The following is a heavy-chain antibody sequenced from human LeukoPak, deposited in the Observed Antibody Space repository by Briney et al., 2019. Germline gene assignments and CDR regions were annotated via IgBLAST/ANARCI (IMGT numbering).Heavy chain of an antibody. Sequence: GGSLRLSCAASGFTFSSYAIHWVRQAPGKGLEWVAVISYDGINKYYADSVKGRFTTSRDNSKNTLYLQMNSLRAEDTAVYYCARIYCGGACLDAAPLSDAFDIWGQGTMVTVSS. CDR1: GFTFSSYA. D-gene: IGHD2-21*02. J-gene: IGHJ3*02. CDR3: ARIYCGGACLDAAPLSDAFDI. V-gene: IGHV3-30-3*01. CDR2: ISYDGINK.